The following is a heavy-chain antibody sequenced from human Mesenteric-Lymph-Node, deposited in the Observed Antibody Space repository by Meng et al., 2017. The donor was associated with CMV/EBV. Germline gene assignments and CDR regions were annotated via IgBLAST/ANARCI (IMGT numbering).Heavy chain of an antibody. CDR3: ARASGYYYSDFDY. Sequence: SVGSISSSSYYWGWIRQPPGKGLEWIGSTSYSESSYYSPSLKSRVTISVDTSKNQFSLKLSSVTAADTAMYYCARASGYYYSDFDYWGQGILVTVSS. CDR2: TSYSESS. J-gene: IGHJ4*02. CDR1: VGSISSSSYY. V-gene: IGHV4-39*01. D-gene: IGHD3-22*01.